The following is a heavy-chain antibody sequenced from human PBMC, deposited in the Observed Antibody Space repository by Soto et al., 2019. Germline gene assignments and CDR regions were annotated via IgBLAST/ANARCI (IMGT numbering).Heavy chain of an antibody. CDR2: INHSGST. D-gene: IGHD3-3*01. J-gene: IGHJ5*02. CDR3: ARVEAFNWFDP. Sequence: SETLSLTCAVYGGSFSCYYWSWIRQPPGKGLEWIGEINHSGSTNYNPSLKSRVTISVDTSKNQFSLKLSSVTAADTAVYYCARVEAFNWFDPWGQGTLVTVSS. V-gene: IGHV4-34*01. CDR1: GGSFSCYY.